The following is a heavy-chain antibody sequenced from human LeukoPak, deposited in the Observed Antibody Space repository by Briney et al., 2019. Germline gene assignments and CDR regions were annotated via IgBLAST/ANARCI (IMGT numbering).Heavy chain of an antibody. CDR1: GYSFTSYW. CDR3: ASYQLDY. CDR2: IDPSDSYT. Sequence: GESLKITCKGSGYSFTSYWISWVRQMPGKGLEWMGRIDPSDSYTNYSPSFQGHVTIAAVKSTSTAYLQWSGLKSSDTAMYYCASYQLDYWGQGTLVTVSS. J-gene: IGHJ4*02. D-gene: IGHD3-16*02. V-gene: IGHV5-10-1*01.